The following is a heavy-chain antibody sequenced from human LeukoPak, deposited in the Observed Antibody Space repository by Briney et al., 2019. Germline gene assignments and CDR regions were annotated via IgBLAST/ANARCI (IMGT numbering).Heavy chain of an antibody. CDR2: IYYSGST. V-gene: IGHV4-39*01. CDR3: ASLAVAGLSEGY. CDR1: GGSISSDSYY. Sequence: PSETLSLTCTVSGGSISSDSYYWAWIRQPPGKGLEWIASIYYSGSTYYNPSLKSRVTISVDTSRNQFSLKLSSVTAADTAEYYCASLAVAGLSEGYWGQGTLVIVSS. D-gene: IGHD6-19*01. J-gene: IGHJ4*02.